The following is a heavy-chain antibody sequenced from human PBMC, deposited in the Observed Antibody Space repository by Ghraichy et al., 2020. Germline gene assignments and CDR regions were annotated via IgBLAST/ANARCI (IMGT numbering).Heavy chain of an antibody. D-gene: IGHD6-13*01. CDR2: IYYSGNT. CDR3: ARSSPITAAGASYQH. CDR1: GGSISSSSYY. Sequence: SETLSLTCTVSGGSISSSSYYWGWVRQPPGKGLEWIGSIYYSGNTYYNPSLKSRVTVSVDTSKNQFSLKLSAVTAADTAVYYCARSSPITAAGASYQHWGQGTLVTVSS. V-gene: IGHV4-39*01. J-gene: IGHJ1*01.